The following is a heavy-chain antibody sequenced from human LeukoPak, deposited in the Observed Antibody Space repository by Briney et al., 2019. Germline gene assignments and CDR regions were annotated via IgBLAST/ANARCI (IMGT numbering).Heavy chain of an antibody. CDR2: ISSSSSYI. V-gene: IGHV3-21*01. J-gene: IGHJ6*02. CDR1: GFTFSSYR. D-gene: IGHD5-18*01. CDR3: ARRGGYSYGMDV. Sequence: PGGSLRLSCAASGFTFSSYRMNWVRQAPGKGLEWGSSISSSSSYIYYADSVKGRFTISRDNAKNSLYLQMNSLRAEDTAVYYCARRGGYSYGMDVWGQGNPVTVSS.